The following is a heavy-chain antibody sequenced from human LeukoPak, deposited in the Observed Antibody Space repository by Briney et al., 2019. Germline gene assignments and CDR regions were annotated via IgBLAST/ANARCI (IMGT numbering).Heavy chain of an antibody. V-gene: IGHV3-7*01. J-gene: IGHJ4*02. D-gene: IGHD5-12*01. Sequence: GGSLRLSCAASGFTFSSYWMSWVRQALGKGLEWVANIKRDGGEKYYVDSVKGRFTISRDNAKNSLYLQMNSLRAEDTAVYYCARFRGYPPDLDYWGQGTLVTVSS. CDR2: IKRDGGEK. CDR1: GFTFSSYW. CDR3: ARFRGYPPDLDY.